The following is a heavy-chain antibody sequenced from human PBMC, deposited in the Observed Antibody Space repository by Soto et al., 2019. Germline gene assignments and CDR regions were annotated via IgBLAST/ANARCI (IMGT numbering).Heavy chain of an antibody. V-gene: IGHV1-18*04. D-gene: IGHD3-22*01. CDR1: GYTFTSYG. Sequence: ASVKVSCKASGYTFTSYGISWVRQAPGQGLEWMGWISAYNGNTNYAQKLQGRVTMTTDTSTSTAYMELRSLRSDDTAVYYCARVVVYYDSSGYLYYFDYWGQGTLVTVSS. CDR3: ARVVVYYDSSGYLYYFDY. J-gene: IGHJ4*02. CDR2: ISAYNGNT.